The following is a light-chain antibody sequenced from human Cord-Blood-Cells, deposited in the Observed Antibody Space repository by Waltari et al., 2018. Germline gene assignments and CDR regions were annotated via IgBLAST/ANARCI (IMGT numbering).Light chain of an antibody. Sequence: QSALTQPRSVSGSPGQSVTISCPGTRSDGGGYNYVSWYQQHPGKAPKLMIYDVSKRPSGVPDRFSGSKSGNTASLTISGLQAEDEADYYCCSYAGSYSYVFGTGTKVTVL. CDR3: CSYAGSYSYV. CDR1: RSDGGGYNY. V-gene: IGLV2-11*01. CDR2: DVS. J-gene: IGLJ1*01.